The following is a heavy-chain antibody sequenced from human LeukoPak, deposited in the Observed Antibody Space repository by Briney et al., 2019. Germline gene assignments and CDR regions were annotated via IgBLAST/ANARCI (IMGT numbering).Heavy chain of an antibody. CDR1: GFTFSTYW. D-gene: IGHD4-23*01. CDR3: ASAGNTHFDF. V-gene: IGHV3-7*01. J-gene: IGHJ4*02. Sequence: GGSLRLSCAASGFTFSTYWMSWVRQAPGKGLEWVATIKQDGSEKYYVDSLKGGFTISRDNAKNSLYLQMSSLRAEDTAVYYCASAGNTHFDFWGQGTRVTVSS. CDR2: IKQDGSEK.